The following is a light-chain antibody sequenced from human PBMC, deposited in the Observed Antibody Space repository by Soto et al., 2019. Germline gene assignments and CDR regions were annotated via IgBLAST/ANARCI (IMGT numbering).Light chain of an antibody. V-gene: IGLV2-11*01. Sequence: QSALTQPRSVSGSPGQSVTISCTGTSSDVGGYNYVSWYQQHPGKAPKLMIYDVSKRPSGVPDRFSGSKSGNTASLTISGLQAEDEADYYCCSNAGTYTSVFSGGTKLTVL. CDR3: CSNAGTYTSV. CDR2: DVS. J-gene: IGLJ3*02. CDR1: SSDVGGYNY.